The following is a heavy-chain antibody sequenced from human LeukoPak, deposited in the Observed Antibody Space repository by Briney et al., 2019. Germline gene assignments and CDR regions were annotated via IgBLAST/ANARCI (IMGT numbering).Heavy chain of an antibody. CDR1: GFTFSSYA. Sequence: GRSLRLSCAASGFTFSSYAMHWVRQAPGKGLEWVAVISYDGSNKYYADSVKGRFTTSRDNSKNTLYLQMNSLRAEDTAVYYCARDLRNYYDSSGYYEEDYWGQGTLVTVSS. CDR2: ISYDGSNK. D-gene: IGHD3-22*01. V-gene: IGHV3-30-3*01. J-gene: IGHJ4*02. CDR3: ARDLRNYYDSSGYYEEDY.